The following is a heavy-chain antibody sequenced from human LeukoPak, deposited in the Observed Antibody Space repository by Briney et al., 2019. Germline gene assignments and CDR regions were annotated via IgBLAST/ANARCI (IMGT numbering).Heavy chain of an antibody. CDR2: IYHSGST. CDR1: GGSISSGGYY. J-gene: IGHJ4*02. CDR3: ARDGGDCSSTSCNIPFDY. V-gene: IGHV4-30-2*01. D-gene: IGHD2-2*02. Sequence: PSQTLSLTCTVSGGSISSGGYYWSWIRQPPGKGLEWIGYIYHSGSTYYNPSLKSRVTISVDRSKNQFSLKLSSVTAADTAVYYCARDGGDCSSTSCNIPFDYWGQGTLVTVSS.